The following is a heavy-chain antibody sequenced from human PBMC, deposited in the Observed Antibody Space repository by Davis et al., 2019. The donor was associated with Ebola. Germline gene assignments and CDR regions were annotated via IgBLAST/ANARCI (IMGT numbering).Heavy chain of an antibody. J-gene: IGHJ4*02. CDR3: ARDNEAIVVVPAAIDY. CDR2: IKQDGSEK. V-gene: IGHV3-7*01. Sequence: PGGSLRLSCAASGFTFSSYWMSWVRQAPGKGLEWVANIKQDGSEKYYVDSVKGRFTISRDNAKNSLYLQMNSLRAEDTAVYYCARDNEAIVVVPAAIDYWGQGTLVTVSS. CDR1: GFTFSSYW. D-gene: IGHD2-2*01.